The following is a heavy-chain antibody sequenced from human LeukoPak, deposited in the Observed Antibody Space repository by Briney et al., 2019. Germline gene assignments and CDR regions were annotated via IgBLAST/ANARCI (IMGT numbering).Heavy chain of an antibody. CDR3: AKDDVVVGGG. J-gene: IGHJ4*02. CDR1: GFTFSFYW. D-gene: IGHD2-15*01. Sequence: GGSLRLSCAASGFTFSFYWMSWVRQAPGKGLEWVSAISGSGGSTYYADSVKGRFTISRDNSKNTLYLQMNSLRAEDTAVYYCAKDDVVVGGGWGQGTLVTVSS. CDR2: ISGSGGST. V-gene: IGHV3-23*01.